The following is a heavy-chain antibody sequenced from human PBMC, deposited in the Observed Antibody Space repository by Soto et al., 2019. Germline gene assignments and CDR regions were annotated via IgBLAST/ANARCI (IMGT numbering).Heavy chain of an antibody. CDR2: IYYSGST. J-gene: IGHJ4*02. V-gene: IGHV4-39*07. CDR1: GGSISSSSYY. Sequence: SETLSLTCTVSGGSISSSSYYWGWIRQPPGKGLEWIGGIYYSGSTYYTPSLTSRVTISVDRSENQFSLKLSSVTAADTAVYYCARNSYDTSGYIYYFDYWGQGTLVTVSS. CDR3: ARNSYDTSGYIYYFDY. D-gene: IGHD3-22*01.